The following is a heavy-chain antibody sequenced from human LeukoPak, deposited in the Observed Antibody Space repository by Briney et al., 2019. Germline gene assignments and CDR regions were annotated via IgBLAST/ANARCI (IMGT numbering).Heavy chain of an antibody. CDR1: GFTFSSYA. Sequence: GGSLRLSCAASGFTFSSYAMSWVRQAPGKGLEWVSAISGSGGSTYYADSVKGRFTISRDNSKNTLYLQMNSLRAEDTAVYYCATRMIEYCSSTSCSLDDYWGQGTLVTASS. V-gene: IGHV3-23*01. CDR2: ISGSGGST. D-gene: IGHD2-2*01. CDR3: ATRMIEYCSSTSCSLDDY. J-gene: IGHJ4*02.